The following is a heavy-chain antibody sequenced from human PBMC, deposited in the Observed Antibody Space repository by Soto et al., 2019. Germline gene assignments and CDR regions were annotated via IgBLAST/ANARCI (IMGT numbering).Heavy chain of an antibody. CDR3: ARRQSNGYNRYFDA. Sequence: SVKVSYKRSEVTLSSNPSRWMRQAPGQGLEWVGGTIPTVGAGSYAQRFQGRVTITADKSTNTAYMELSNLRTEDTAVYYCARRQSNGYNRYFDAWGQGTLVTVSS. D-gene: IGHD5-12*01. J-gene: IGHJ4*02. CDR2: TIPTVGAG. CDR1: EVTLSSNP. V-gene: IGHV1-69*06.